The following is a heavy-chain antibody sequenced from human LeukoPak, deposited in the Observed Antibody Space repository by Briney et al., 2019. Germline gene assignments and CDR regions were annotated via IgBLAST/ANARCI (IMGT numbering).Heavy chain of an antibody. D-gene: IGHD6-13*01. J-gene: IGHJ6*02. CDR1: SGSISSGDYY. CDR3: ARAPGAAAGPYYYYYYGMDV. V-gene: IGHV4-61*08. CDR2: IYYSGST. Sequence: SETLSLTCTVSSGSISSGDYYWSWIRQPPGKGLEWIGYIYYSGSTNYNPSLKSRVTISVDTSKNQFSLKLSSVTAADTAVYYCARAPGAAAGPYYYYYYGMDVWGQGTTVTVSS.